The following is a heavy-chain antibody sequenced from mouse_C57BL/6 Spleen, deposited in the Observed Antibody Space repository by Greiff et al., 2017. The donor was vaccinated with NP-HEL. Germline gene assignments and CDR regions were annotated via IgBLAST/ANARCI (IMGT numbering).Heavy chain of an antibody. CDR2: ISSGVSYT. CDR3: ARPTVVAKGYFDY. V-gene: IGHV5-6*01. CDR1: GFTFSSYG. Sequence: EVQGVESGGDLVKPGGSLKLSCAASGFTFSSYGMSWVRQTPDKRLEWVATISSGVSYTYYPDSVKGRFTISRSNAKSTLYLQMSSLKSEDTAMYYCARPTVVAKGYFDYWGQGTTLTVSS. J-gene: IGHJ2*01. D-gene: IGHD1-1*01.